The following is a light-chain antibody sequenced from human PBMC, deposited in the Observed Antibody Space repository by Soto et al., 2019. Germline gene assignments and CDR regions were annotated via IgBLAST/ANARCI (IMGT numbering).Light chain of an antibody. CDR2: GNS. CDR3: QSYDSSLSASV. Sequence: QSVLTQPPSVSGAPGQRVTISCTGSSSNIGAGYDVHWYQQLPGTAPKLLIYGNSNRPSGVPDRFSGSKSGTSASLAITGLQAEDEADYYCQSYDSSLSASVFGAGIKVTVL. J-gene: IGLJ1*01. CDR1: SSNIGAGYD. V-gene: IGLV1-40*01.